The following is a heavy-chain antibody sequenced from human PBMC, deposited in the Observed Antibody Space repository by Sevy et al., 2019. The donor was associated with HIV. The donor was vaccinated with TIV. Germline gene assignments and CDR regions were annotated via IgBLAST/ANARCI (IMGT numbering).Heavy chain of an antibody. J-gene: IGHJ6*02. D-gene: IGHD1-26*01. V-gene: IGHV3-30*02. CDR2: IRYDGSNK. CDR3: ARDQVVGATTGYGMDV. CDR1: GFTFSSYG. Sequence: GGSLRLSCAVSGFTFSSYGMYWVRQAPGKGLEWVAFIRYDGSNKYYTDSVKGRFTISRDNSKNTLYLQMNSLRAEDTAVYYCARDQVVGATTGYGMDVWGQGTTVTVSS.